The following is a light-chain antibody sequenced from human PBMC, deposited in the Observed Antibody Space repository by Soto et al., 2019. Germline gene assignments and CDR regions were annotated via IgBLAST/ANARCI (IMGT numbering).Light chain of an antibody. CDR1: SSNIGAGYV. Sequence: QSVLTQPPSVSGAPGQRVTISCTGSSSNIGAGYVVHWFQHLQGTAPKLLIYANSNRPSGVPDRFSGSKSGTSASLAITGLQAEDEADYYRQSYDSSLSVWVFGGGTKLTVL. CDR2: ANS. CDR3: QSYDSSLSVWV. J-gene: IGLJ3*02. V-gene: IGLV1-40*01.